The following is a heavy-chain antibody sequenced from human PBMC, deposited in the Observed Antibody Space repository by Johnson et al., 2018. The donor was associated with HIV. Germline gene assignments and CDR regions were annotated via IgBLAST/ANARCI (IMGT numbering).Heavy chain of an antibody. Sequence: VQLVESGGGLVQPGGSLKLSCAASGFTLSSDWMSWVRQAPGKGLEWVANIKEDGREKYYVDSVKGRFTISRDNGKKSLYLQMNSLRVEDTAVYFCVRSPRGWELLGTLDIWGQGTMVTVSS. CDR3: VRSPRGWELLGTLDI. J-gene: IGHJ3*02. D-gene: IGHD1-26*01. CDR2: IKEDGREK. V-gene: IGHV3-7*01. CDR1: GFTLSSDW.